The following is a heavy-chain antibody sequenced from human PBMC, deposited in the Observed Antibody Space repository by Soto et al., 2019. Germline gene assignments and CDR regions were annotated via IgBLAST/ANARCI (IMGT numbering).Heavy chain of an antibody. D-gene: IGHD3-10*01. V-gene: IGHV1-8*01. CDR2: MNPNSGNT. J-gene: IGHJ5*02. CDR3: ARSLHHHLITMVRGESFPFDP. Sequence: GASVKVSCKAFGYTLTSYYINWGRQAPGQRVEYLGWMNPNSGNTGYVKKFQGRVTMTRDTSMSTAYMELSSLRSEDTAVYYCARSLHHHLITMVRGESFPFDPWGQGTLVTVSS. CDR1: GYTLTSYY.